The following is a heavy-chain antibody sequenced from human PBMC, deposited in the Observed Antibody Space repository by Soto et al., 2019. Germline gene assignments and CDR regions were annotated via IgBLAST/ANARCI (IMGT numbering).Heavy chain of an antibody. J-gene: IGHJ4*02. CDR2: IYYIGST. CDR3: ARARGAIYHRSRKYYFES. Sequence: QVQLQESGPGLVKPSLTLFLTCTVSGGSISGGSYWTWIRQHPGKGLEWIGYIYYIGSTYYTSSLKSRLTISVDTSKNKFSLKLSSVTAADTAGCDCARARGAIYHRSRKYYFESWCQGTRVTCSS. CDR1: GGSISGGSY. V-gene: IGHV4-31*03. D-gene: IGHD2-21*01.